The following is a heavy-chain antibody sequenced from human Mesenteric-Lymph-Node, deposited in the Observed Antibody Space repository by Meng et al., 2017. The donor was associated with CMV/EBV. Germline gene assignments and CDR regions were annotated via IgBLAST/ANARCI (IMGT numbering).Heavy chain of an antibody. CDR1: GFTFSSYA. J-gene: IGHJ6*02. V-gene: IGHV3-23*01. CDR2: IRASGGST. Sequence: GGSLRLSCAASGFTFSSYAMSWVRRAPGKGLEWVSGIRASGGSTYYADSVKGRFTISRDNSKNTLYVQMNSLRAEDTAVYYCARDGPLYCSSTSCYNDYYYYGMDVWGQGTTVTVSS. D-gene: IGHD2-2*02. CDR3: ARDGPLYCSSTSCYNDYYYYGMDV.